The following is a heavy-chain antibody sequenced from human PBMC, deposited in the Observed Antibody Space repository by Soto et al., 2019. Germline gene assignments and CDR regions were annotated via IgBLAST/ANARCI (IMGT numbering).Heavy chain of an antibody. J-gene: IGHJ6*02. D-gene: IGHD2-21*02. CDR2: FIARGGKT. V-gene: IGHV3-23*01. Sequence: GGSLRLSFAAFGFTFLGSAMTWCRQSPGKALDGGSSFIARGGKTYSIDSAKARSTISRANSKLTLSLQVTTCGVEATPGYYFARGCAGDCFYVYGLGVWGQGTTVTVSS. CDR1: GFTFLGSA. CDR3: ARGCAGDCFYVYGLGV.